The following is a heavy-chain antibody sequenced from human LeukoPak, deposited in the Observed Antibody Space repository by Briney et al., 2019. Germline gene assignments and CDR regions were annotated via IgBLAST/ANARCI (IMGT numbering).Heavy chain of an antibody. J-gene: IGHJ4*02. CDR3: AKRVDGSGNYYMDY. V-gene: IGHV3-23*01. Sequence: GGSLRLSCAAYGFTISSYAMNWVRQAPGKGLEWVSAIGGSGANTYYADSVKGRFTISRDNSKNTLYLQMNSLRAEDTAAYYCAKRVDGSGNYYMDYWGQGTLVTVSS. CDR1: GFTISSYA. CDR2: IGGSGANT. D-gene: IGHD3-10*01.